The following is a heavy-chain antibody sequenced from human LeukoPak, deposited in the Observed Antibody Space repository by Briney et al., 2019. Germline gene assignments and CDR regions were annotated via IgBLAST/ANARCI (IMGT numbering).Heavy chain of an antibody. D-gene: IGHD1-26*01. CDR3: ARWQGSAWRLDY. CDR1: GFTFSSYG. J-gene: IGHJ4*02. Sequence: GGSLRLSCAASGFTFSSYGMHWVRQAPGKGLEWVAVISYDGSNKYYTDSVKGRFTISRDNAKNSLYLQMDSLRAEDTAVYYCARWQGSAWRLDYWGQGSLVTVSS. V-gene: IGHV3-30*03. CDR2: ISYDGSNK.